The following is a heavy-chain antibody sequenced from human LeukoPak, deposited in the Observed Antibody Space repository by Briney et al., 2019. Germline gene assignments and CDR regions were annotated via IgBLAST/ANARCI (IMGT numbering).Heavy chain of an antibody. Sequence: GASVKVSCKASGGTFSSYAISWVRQAPGQGLEWMGGIIPIFGTANYAQKFQGRVTITADESTSTAYMELSSLRSEDTAVYYCARAVLWFGDLAHYYYYMDVWGKGTTVTISS. CDR2: IIPIFGTA. J-gene: IGHJ6*03. CDR3: ARAVLWFGDLAHYYYYMDV. CDR1: GGTFSSYA. D-gene: IGHD3-10*01. V-gene: IGHV1-69*13.